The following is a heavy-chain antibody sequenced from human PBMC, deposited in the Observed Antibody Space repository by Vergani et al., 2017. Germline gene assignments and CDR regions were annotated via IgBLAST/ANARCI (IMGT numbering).Heavy chain of an antibody. CDR3: ARDQGITMIYDYYYGMDV. CDR2: ISYDGSNK. CDR1: GFTFSSYG. V-gene: IGHV3-30*03. Sequence: QVQLVESGGGVVQPGRSLRLSCAASGFTFSSYGMHWVRQAPGKGLEWVAVISYDGSNKYYADSVKGRFTISRDNSKNTLYLQMNSLRAEDTAVYYCARDQGITMIYDYYYGMDVWGQGTTVTVSS. D-gene: IGHD3-22*01. J-gene: IGHJ6*02.